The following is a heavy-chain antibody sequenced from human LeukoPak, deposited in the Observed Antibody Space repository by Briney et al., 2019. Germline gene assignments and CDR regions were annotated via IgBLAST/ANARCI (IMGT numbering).Heavy chain of an antibody. CDR3: ATVQKQLAGDY. CDR1: GGTFSSYA. D-gene: IGHD6-6*01. V-gene: IGHV1-69*06. Sequence: ASVKVSCKASGGTFSSYAISWVRQAPGQGLEWMGGIIPIFGTANYAQKFQGRVTMTEDTSTDTAYMELSSLRSEDTAVYYCATVQKQLAGDYWGQGTLVTVSS. J-gene: IGHJ4*02. CDR2: IIPIFGTA.